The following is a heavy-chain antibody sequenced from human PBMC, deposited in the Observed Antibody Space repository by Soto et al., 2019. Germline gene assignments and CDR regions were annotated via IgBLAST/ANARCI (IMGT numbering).Heavy chain of an antibody. D-gene: IGHD2-21*02. V-gene: IGHV4-59*01. Sequence: LSLTCTVSGGSISGYYWSWIRQPPGKGLEWIGYMYNTGSTVYNPSFKSRVTISVDTSKSQFSLKLNSVTAADTAVYYCARDLWGYCGTDCYPLDVWGQGTTVTVS. CDR2: MYNTGST. CDR1: GGSISGYY. J-gene: IGHJ6*02. CDR3: ARDLWGYCGTDCYPLDV.